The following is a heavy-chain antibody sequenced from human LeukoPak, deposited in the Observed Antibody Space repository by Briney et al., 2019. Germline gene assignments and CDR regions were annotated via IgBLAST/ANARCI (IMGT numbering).Heavy chain of an antibody. V-gene: IGHV3-21*04. CDR3: ARDESRSWDEFVADYYYMDV. CDR1: GFTFSSYS. D-gene: IGHD6-13*01. Sequence: GGSLRLSCAASGFTFSSYSMNWVRQAPGKGLEWVSSISSSSYIYYADSVKGRFTISRDNAKYSLYLQMNSLRAEDTAVYYCARDESRSWDEFVADYYYMDVWGKGTMVTVSS. CDR2: ISSSSYI. J-gene: IGHJ6*03.